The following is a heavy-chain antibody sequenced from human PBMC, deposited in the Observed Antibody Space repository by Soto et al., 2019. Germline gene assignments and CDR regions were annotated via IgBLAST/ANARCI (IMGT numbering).Heavy chain of an antibody. V-gene: IGHV3-33*01. D-gene: IGHD1-26*01. CDR1: GFTFSSYG. J-gene: IGHJ4*02. CDR2: IWYDGSNK. CDR3: ARDSSWGARGYFDY. Sequence: QVQLVESGGGVVQPGRSLRLSCAASGFTFSSYGMHWVRQAPGKGLEWVAVIWYDGSNKYYADSVKGRFTISRDNSKNTLYLQMNSLRAEYTAVYYCARDSSWGARGYFDYWGQGTLVTVSS.